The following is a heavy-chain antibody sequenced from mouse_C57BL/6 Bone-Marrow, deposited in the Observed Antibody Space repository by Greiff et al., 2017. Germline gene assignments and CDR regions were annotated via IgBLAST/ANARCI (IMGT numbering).Heavy chain of an antibody. D-gene: IGHD2-3*01. J-gene: IGHJ4*01. Sequence: VQLQQSGAELVRPGASVTLSCKASGYTFTDYEMHWVKQTPVHGLEWIGAIDPETGGTAYNQKFKGKAILTADKSSSTAYMELRSLTSEDSAVYYCTRGDLYDGYYDYAMDYWGQGTSVTVSS. CDR1: GYTFTDYE. CDR3: TRGDLYDGYYDYAMDY. CDR2: IDPETGGT. V-gene: IGHV1-15*01.